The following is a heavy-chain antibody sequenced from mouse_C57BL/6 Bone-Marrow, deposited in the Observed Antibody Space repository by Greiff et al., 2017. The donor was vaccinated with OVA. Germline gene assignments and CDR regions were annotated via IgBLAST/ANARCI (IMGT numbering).Heavy chain of an antibody. CDR1: GYTFTDYY. CDR2: INPNNGGT. CDR3: ARDDGYPYWYFDV. J-gene: IGHJ1*03. D-gene: IGHD2-3*01. V-gene: IGHV1-26*01. Sequence: VQLQQSGPELVKPGASVKISCKASGYTFTDYYMNWVKQSHGKSLEWIGDINPNNGGTSYNQKFKGKATLTVDKSSSTAYMELRSLTSEDSAVYYCARDDGYPYWYFDVWGTGTTVTVSS.